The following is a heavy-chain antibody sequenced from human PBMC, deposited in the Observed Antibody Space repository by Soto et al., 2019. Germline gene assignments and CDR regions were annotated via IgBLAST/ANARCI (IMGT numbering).Heavy chain of an antibody. Sequence: EVQLVESGGGLVQPGGSLRLYCAASGFTFSRYWMHWVRQAPGKGLVWVSRVTNDGSSTNYADSVKGRFTISRDNAKNTVYLQMNSLRAEDTAVYYCVRGFDYLGQGTLVTVSS. CDR2: VTNDGSST. J-gene: IGHJ4*02. CDR3: VRGFDY. V-gene: IGHV3-74*01. CDR1: GFTFSRYW.